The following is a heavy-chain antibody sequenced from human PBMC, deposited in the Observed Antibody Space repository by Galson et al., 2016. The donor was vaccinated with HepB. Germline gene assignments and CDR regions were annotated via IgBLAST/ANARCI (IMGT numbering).Heavy chain of an antibody. V-gene: IGHV3-30-3*01. CDR3: ARYGAGNLGGMDV. J-gene: IGHJ6*02. CDR1: GFNFTTYA. CDR2: VTHHGITQ. D-gene: IGHD3-10*01. Sequence: SLRLSCAASGFNFTTYAMHWVRQAPGKGLEWVAVVTHHGITQHYADSVKGRFTISRHNPTTTVFPQMTGVTTEDTATYYCARYGAGNLGGMDVWGQGITVIVSS.